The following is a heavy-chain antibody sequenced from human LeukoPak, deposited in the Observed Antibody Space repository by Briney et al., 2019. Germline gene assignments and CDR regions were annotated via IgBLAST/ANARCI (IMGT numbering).Heavy chain of an antibody. J-gene: IGHJ4*02. V-gene: IGHV3-30*02. Sequence: GGSLRLSCAASGFTFSSYGMHWVRQAPGKGLEWVAFIRYDGSNKYYADSVKGRFTISRDNSKNTLYLQMNSLRAEDTAVYYCARAMTTVRDDFDYWGQGTLVTVSS. D-gene: IGHD4-11*01. CDR2: IRYDGSNK. CDR3: ARAMTTVRDDFDY. CDR1: GFTFSSYG.